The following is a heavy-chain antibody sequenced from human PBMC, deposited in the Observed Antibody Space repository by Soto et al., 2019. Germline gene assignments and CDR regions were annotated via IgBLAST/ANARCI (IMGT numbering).Heavy chain of an antibody. D-gene: IGHD6-13*01. V-gene: IGHV3-30*18. J-gene: IGHJ6*01. CDR2: ISYDGSNK. CDR1: GFTFSSYG. CDR3: AKGLALGIAAAGYYYYGMDV. Sequence: QVQLVESGGGVVQPGRSLRLSCAASGFTFSSYGMHWVRQAPGKGLEWVAVISYDGSNKYYADSVKGRFTISRDNSKNTLYLQMNSLRAEDTAVYYCAKGLALGIAAAGYYYYGMDVW.